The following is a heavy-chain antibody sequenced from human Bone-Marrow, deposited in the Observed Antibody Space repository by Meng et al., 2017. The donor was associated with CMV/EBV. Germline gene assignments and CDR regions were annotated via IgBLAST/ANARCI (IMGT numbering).Heavy chain of an antibody. D-gene: IGHD1-26*01. CDR1: GYKFINYV. V-gene: IGHV1-18*01. CDR3: AREGGQYDFDL. J-gene: IGHJ4*02. Sequence: ASVKVSCKASGYKFINYVFDWVRQDPRHGLQWMGRISAKNGDTNYAPELYDRLTLTADTYTSVVYLELRRLVSDDTAIYYCAREGGQYDFDLWGPGTLVTVSS. CDR2: ISAKNGDT.